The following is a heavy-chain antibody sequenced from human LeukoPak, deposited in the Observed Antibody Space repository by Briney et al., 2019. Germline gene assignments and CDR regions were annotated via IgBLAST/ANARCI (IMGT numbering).Heavy chain of an antibody. Sequence: ASVKVSCKASGGTFSSYAISWVRQAPGQGLEWMGRIIPILGIANYAQKFQGRVTITADESTSTAYMELSSLRSEDTAVYYCARASGRVGATVDYYYYMDVWGKGTTVTVSS. CDR1: GGTFSSYA. J-gene: IGHJ6*03. D-gene: IGHD1-26*01. V-gene: IGHV1-69*04. CDR3: ARASGRVGATVDYYYYMDV. CDR2: IIPILGIA.